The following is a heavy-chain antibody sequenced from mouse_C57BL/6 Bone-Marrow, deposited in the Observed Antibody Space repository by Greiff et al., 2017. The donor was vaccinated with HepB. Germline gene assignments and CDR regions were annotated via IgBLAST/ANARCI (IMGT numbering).Heavy chain of an antibody. CDR1: GYAFSSSW. D-gene: IGHD2-3*01. CDR2: IYPGDGDT. J-gene: IGHJ2*01. CDR3: ARNGYYLGLFDY. V-gene: IGHV1-82*01. Sequence: VQLQQSGPELVKPGASVKISCKASGYAFSSSWMNWVKQRPGKGLEWIGRIYPGDGDTNYNGKFKGKATRTADKSSSTAYMQLSSLTSEDSAVYFCARNGYYLGLFDYWGQGTTLTVSS.